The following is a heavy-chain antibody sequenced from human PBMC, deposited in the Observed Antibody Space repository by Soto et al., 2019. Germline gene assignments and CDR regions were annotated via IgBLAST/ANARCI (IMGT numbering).Heavy chain of an antibody. Sequence: GGSLRLSCAASGFTFSSYGMHWVRQAPGKGLEWVAVIWYDGSNKYYADSVKGRFTISRDNSKNTLYLQMNSLRAEDTAVYYCARDYPINGYYYYGMDVWGQGTTVTVSS. CDR2: IWYDGSNK. CDR1: GFTFSSYG. J-gene: IGHJ6*02. CDR3: ARDYPINGYYYYGMDV. V-gene: IGHV3-33*01.